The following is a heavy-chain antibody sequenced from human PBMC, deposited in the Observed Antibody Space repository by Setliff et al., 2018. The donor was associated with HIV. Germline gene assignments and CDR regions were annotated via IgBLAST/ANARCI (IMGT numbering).Heavy chain of an antibody. V-gene: IGHV4-4*02. D-gene: IGHD3-16*01. CDR2: IYHSEYT. Sequence: SETLSLTCAVSGGSISSDNWWTWVRQAPGKGLEWIGEIYHSEYTNYNPSLKSRVSMSVDTSKNRFSLKLSSVTAFDTAVYYCEKTVVGDSYALPNDAFDIWGQGTMVTVSS. J-gene: IGHJ3*02. CDR3: EKTVVGDSYALPNDAFDI. CDR1: GGSISSDNW.